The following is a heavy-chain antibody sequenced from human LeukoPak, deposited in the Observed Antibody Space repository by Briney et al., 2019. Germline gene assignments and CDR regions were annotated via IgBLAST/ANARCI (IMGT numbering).Heavy chain of an antibody. Sequence: ASVKVSCKASGYTFTSYYMHWVRQAPGQGLEWMGIINPSGGSTNYAQKFQGRVTITADESTSTAYMELSSLRSEDTAVYYCARVPRSGYSYGYLYWGQGTLVTVSS. CDR3: ARVPRSGYSYGYLY. CDR1: GYTFTSYY. V-gene: IGHV1-46*01. CDR2: INPSGGST. J-gene: IGHJ4*02. D-gene: IGHD5-18*01.